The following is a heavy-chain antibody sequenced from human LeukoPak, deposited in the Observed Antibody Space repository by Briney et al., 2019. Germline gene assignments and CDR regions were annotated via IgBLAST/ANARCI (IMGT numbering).Heavy chain of an antibody. Sequence: SETLSLTCTVSGGSISSSSYYWGWIRQPPGKGLEWIGSIFYSGSTNYNPSLKSRVTISVDTSKNQFSLKLSSVTAADTAVYYCAREHSPWYSGSPGPFDIWGQGTMVTVSS. CDR3: AREHSPWYSGSPGPFDI. J-gene: IGHJ3*02. D-gene: IGHD1-26*01. V-gene: IGHV4-39*07. CDR2: IFYSGST. CDR1: GGSISSSSYY.